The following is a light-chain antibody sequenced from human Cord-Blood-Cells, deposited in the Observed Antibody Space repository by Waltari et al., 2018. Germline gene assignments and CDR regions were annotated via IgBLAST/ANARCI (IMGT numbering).Light chain of an antibody. V-gene: IGKV1-8*01. CDR1: QGISSY. CDR2: AAS. CDR3: QQYYSYPRT. Sequence: AIRMTQSPSSFSASTGDRVTITCRASQGISSYLAWYQQKPGKAPKRLIYAASTLQSGVPSRFSGSGSGTDFTLTISFLQSEDFATYYCQQYYSYPRTFGQGTKVEIK. J-gene: IGKJ1*01.